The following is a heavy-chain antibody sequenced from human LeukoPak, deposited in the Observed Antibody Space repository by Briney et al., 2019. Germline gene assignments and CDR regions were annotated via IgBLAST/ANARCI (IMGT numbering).Heavy chain of an antibody. D-gene: IGHD3-16*01. Sequence: SGGSLRLSCAASGFTFSDYYMSWIRQAPGKGLEWVSYISSSGSTIYYADSVKGRFTISRDNAKNSLHLQMNSLRAEDTAVYYCARLMGSAGSPYFQHWGQGTLVTVSS. J-gene: IGHJ1*01. V-gene: IGHV3-11*01. CDR3: ARLMGSAGSPYFQH. CDR1: GFTFSDYY. CDR2: ISSSGSTI.